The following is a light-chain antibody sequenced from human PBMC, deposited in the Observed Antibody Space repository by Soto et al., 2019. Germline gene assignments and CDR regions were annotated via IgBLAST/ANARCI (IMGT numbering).Light chain of an antibody. J-gene: IGLJ2*01. CDR2: DVT. V-gene: IGLV2-14*03. CDR3: SSYTSGTKVV. CDR1: SSGAYDY. Sequence: QSALTQPASVSGSPGQSITISCTGASSGAYDYVSWYQQHPGTAPKLLIFDVTNRPSGVSSRFSGSKSGNTASLTISGLQTEDEDDYYCSSYTSGTKVVFGGGTKLTV.